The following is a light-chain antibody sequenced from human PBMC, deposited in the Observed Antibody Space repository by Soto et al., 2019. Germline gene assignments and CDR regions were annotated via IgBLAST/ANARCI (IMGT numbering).Light chain of an antibody. J-gene: IGLJ3*02. CDR2: DVS. CDR1: SSDVGGYNY. CDR3: CSYAGSLWV. Sequence: QSALTQPRSVSGSPGQSVTISCTGTSSDVGGYNYVSWFQQHPGKVPKLTISDVSKRPSGVPDRFSGSKSGNTASLTISGLQTEDEADYYCCSYAGSLWVFGGGTKVTVL. V-gene: IGLV2-11*01.